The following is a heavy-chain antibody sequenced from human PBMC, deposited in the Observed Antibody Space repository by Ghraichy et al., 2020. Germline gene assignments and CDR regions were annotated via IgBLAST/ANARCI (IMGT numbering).Heavy chain of an antibody. Sequence: SQTLSLTCTVSDGSINSYFWSWIRQPPGKGLEWIGYVYRSGSTNYNPSLKSRVTISVDTSKRQFSLRLSSVTAADTAVYYCARWFSSGYNSNWFDPRGQGILGTV. V-gene: IGHV4-59*01. CDR3: ARWFSSGYNSNWFDP. CDR2: VYRSGST. J-gene: IGHJ5*02. CDR1: DGSINSYF. D-gene: IGHD6-19*01.